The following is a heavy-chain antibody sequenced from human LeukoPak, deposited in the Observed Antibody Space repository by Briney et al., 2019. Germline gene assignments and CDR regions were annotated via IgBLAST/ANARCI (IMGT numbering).Heavy chain of an antibody. CDR2: IGTDGSST. V-gene: IGHV3-74*01. CDR3: ARDKYGGNSNAFDI. D-gene: IGHD4-23*01. Sequence: TGGSLRLSCTASGFMFSSYWMRWVRQVPGKGLVWVSRIGTDGSSTTYADYVKGRFTISRDNAKNTLCLQMNSLRAEDTAVYYCARDKYGGNSNAFDIWGQGTLVTVSS. J-gene: IGHJ3*02. CDR1: GFMFSSYW.